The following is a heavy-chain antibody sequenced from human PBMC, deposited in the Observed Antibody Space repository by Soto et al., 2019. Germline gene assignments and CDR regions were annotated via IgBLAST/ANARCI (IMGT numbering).Heavy chain of an antibody. V-gene: IGHV5-51*01. CDR3: ARQTGSSPNAFDI. D-gene: IGHD1-26*01. Sequence: GESLKISGKGSGYRLTRYWIGWVRQMPGKGLEWMWIIYPSDSDTRYSPSLQGQVTISVDKSISSAYLLWSSLKASDTAMYYCARQTGSSPNAFDIWGHGTMVTVSS. CDR1: GYRLTRYW. J-gene: IGHJ3*02. CDR2: IYPSDSDT.